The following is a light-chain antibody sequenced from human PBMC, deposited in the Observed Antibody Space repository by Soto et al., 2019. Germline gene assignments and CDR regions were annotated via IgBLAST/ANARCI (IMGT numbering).Light chain of an antibody. CDR3: CSYTSSSTLYV. V-gene: IGLV2-14*01. CDR1: SSDVGGYKY. J-gene: IGLJ1*01. Sequence: QPVLTQPASVSGSPGQSITISCTGSSSDVGGYKYVSWYQQHPGKAPKLMIYDVSNRPSGVSNRFSGSKSGNTASLTISGLQAEDEADYYCCSYTSSSTLYVFGTGTKVTVL. CDR2: DVS.